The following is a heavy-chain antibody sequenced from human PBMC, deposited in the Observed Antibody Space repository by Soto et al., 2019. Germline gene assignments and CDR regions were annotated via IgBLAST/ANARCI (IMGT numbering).Heavy chain of an antibody. V-gene: IGHV3-48*01. Sequence: GGSRRLSCAASGFTFSSYSMNWVRQAPGKGLEWVSYISSSSSTIYYADSVKGRFTISRDNAKNSLYLQMNSLRAEGTAVYFCARHPERIAEIGWFDPWGQGTLVTVSS. CDR3: ARHPERIAEIGWFDP. D-gene: IGHD6-13*01. J-gene: IGHJ5*02. CDR2: ISSSSSTI. CDR1: GFTFSSYS.